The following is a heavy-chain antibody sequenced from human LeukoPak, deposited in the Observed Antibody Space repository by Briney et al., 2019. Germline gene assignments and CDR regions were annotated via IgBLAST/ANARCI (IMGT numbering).Heavy chain of an antibody. V-gene: IGHV1-18*01. J-gene: IGHJ5*02. Sequence: ASVKVSCKASGYTFTSYGISWVRQAPGQGLEWMGWISAYNGNTNYAQKLQGRVTMTTDTSTSTAYMELRSLRSEDTAVYYCARATVTLNWFDPWGQGTLVTVSS. CDR2: ISAYNGNT. D-gene: IGHD4-17*01. CDR1: GYTFTSYG. CDR3: ARATVTLNWFDP.